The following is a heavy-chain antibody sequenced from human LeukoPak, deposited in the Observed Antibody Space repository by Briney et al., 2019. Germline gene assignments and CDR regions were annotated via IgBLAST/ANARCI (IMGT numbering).Heavy chain of an antibody. V-gene: IGHV1-2*02. CDR1: GYTFTGYA. D-gene: IGHD5-12*01. CDR2: INPEKRDT. J-gene: IGHJ4*02. Sequence: ASVKVSCKASGYTFTGYAIHWARQAPGQGLEWMGWINPEKRDTAYAHKFQGRVTMTSDMSISTAYMELSSLRSDDTAVYYCAKKVRGPSHPLDFWGQGTLVTVSS. CDR3: AKKVRGPSHPLDF.